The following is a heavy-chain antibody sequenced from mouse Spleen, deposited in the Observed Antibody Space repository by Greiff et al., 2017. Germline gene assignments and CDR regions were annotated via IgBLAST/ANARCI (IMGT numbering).Heavy chain of an antibody. V-gene: IGHV5-17*01. CDR3: AREGDSSGTLVYAMDY. CDR2: ISSGSSTI. Sequence: DVMLVESGGGLVKPGGSLKLSCAASGFTFSDYGMHWVRQAPEKGLEWVAYISSGSSTIYYADTVKGRFTISRDNAKNTLFLQMTSLRSEDTAMYYCAREGDSSGTLVYAMDYWGQGTSVTVSS. D-gene: IGHD3-2*01. CDR1: GFTFSDYG. J-gene: IGHJ4*01.